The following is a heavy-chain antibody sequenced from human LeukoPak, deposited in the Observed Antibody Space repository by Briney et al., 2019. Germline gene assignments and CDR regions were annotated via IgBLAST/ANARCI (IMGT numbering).Heavy chain of an antibody. Sequence: GGSLRLSCAASGFTFSSYAMSWVRQAPGKGLEWVSAISGSGTSTYYADSVKGRFTISRDSSKNTLYLQMNSLRAEDTALYFCARAPYTTGRSFYFDSWGQGTLVTVSS. V-gene: IGHV3-23*01. CDR1: GFTFSSYA. J-gene: IGHJ4*02. CDR2: ISGSGTST. D-gene: IGHD2-2*02. CDR3: ARAPYTTGRSFYFDS.